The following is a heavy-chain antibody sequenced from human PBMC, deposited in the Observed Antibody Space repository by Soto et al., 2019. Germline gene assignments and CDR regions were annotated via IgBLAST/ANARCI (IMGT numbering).Heavy chain of an antibody. J-gene: IGHJ4*02. D-gene: IGHD6-6*01. Sequence: VGSLRLSCAASGFTFSSYAMHWVRQAPGKGLEWVAVISYDGSNKYYADSVKGRFTISRDNSKNTLYLQMNSLRAEDTAVYYCAREYSSSDYFDYWGQGTLVTVSS. CDR3: AREYSSSDYFDY. CDR1: GFTFSSYA. V-gene: IGHV3-30*04. CDR2: ISYDGSNK.